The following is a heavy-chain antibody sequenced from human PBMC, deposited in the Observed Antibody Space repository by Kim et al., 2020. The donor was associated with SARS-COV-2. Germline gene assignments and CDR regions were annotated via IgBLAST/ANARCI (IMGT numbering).Heavy chain of an antibody. CDR1: GGSVTTYY. CDR3: ARGHWGLQD. CDR2: ISTIGTT. D-gene: IGHD7-27*01. J-gene: IGHJ4*02. V-gene: IGHV4-59*02. Sequence: SETLSLTCSVSGGSVTTYYWTWIRQPPGKGLEWIGYISTIGTTNYNPSLNNRVFISLDTSKNQFSLNLNSVSAADTAVYFCARGHWGLQDWAQGTLVTVSS.